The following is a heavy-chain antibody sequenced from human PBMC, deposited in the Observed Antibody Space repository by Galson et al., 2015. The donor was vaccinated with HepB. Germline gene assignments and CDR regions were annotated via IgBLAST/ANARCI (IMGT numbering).Heavy chain of an antibody. CDR3: ARDAWVGGVVVPAAHYNWFDP. CDR1: GGTFSSYA. V-gene: IGHV1-69*13. Sequence: SVKVSCKASGGTFSSYAISWVRQAPGQGLEWMGGIIPIFGTANYAQKFQGRVTITADESTSTAYMELSSLRSEDTAVYYCARDAWVGGVVVPAAHYNWFDPWGQGTLVTASS. D-gene: IGHD2-2*01. CDR2: IIPIFGTA. J-gene: IGHJ5*02.